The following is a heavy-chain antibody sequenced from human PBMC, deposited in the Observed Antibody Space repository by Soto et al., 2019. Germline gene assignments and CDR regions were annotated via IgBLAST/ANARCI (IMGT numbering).Heavy chain of an antibody. D-gene: IGHD3-9*01. CDR2: ISSSSITT. CDR1: GFSFGDFY. J-gene: IGHJ4*02. Sequence: VQLMEAGGGLVRPGGSQRLSCAASGFSFGDFYMNWVRLAPGRGLEWVSFISSSSITTYYADSVRGRFTTSRDNAQKTLYLHMNNLRADDTAVYFCARETPYDIVPGYSKMYMDSWGPGTQVTV. CDR3: ARETPYDIVPGYSKMYMDS. V-gene: IGHV3-11*01.